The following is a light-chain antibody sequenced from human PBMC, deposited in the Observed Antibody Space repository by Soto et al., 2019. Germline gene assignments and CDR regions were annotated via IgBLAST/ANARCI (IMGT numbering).Light chain of an antibody. Sequence: IALTQPPGTLSSSPPYRATLSFRSSQSVSSSYLAWYQQKPGQAPRLLIYRTSNRATGIPDRFSGSGSGTDFTLTISSLEPEDFAVYWCQQYDSKTRTFGQGTKVDIK. CDR1: QSVSSSY. CDR3: QQYDSKTRT. V-gene: IGKV3-20*01. J-gene: IGKJ1*01. CDR2: RTS.